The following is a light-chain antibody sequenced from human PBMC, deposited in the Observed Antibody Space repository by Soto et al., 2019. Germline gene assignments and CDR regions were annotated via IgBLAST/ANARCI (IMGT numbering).Light chain of an antibody. J-gene: IGKJ1*01. CDR2: GAS. CDR3: QQYCSSPTWT. Sequence: EIVLTQSPGTLSLSPGERATLSCRASQSVSSSYLAWYQQKPGQAPRLLIYGASSRATGIPDRFSGSGSGTDFTLTNSRLEPEDLAVYYCQQYCSSPTWTFGQGTKVEIK. V-gene: IGKV3-20*01. CDR1: QSVSSSY.